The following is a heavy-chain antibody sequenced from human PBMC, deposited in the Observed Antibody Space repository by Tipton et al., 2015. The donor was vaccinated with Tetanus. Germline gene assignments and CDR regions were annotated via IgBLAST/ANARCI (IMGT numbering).Heavy chain of an antibody. CDR1: GGSISSYY. D-gene: IGHD3-10*01. Sequence: TLSLTCTVSGGSISSYYWSWIRQPAGKGLEWIGHIYTSGSTNYNPSLKSRVTMSVDTSKNQFSLKLSSVTAADTAVYYCAREVSGQPSIWFDPWGQGTLVTVSS. CDR3: AREVSGQPSIWFDP. V-gene: IGHV4-4*07. J-gene: IGHJ5*02. CDR2: IYTSGST.